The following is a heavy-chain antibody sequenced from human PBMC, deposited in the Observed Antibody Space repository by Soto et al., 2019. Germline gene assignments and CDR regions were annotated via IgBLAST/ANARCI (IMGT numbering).Heavy chain of an antibody. D-gene: IGHD3-3*01. CDR2: IIPIFGST. CDR1: GGTFSNSA. J-gene: IGHJ5*02. Sequence: QVQLVQSGAEVRKPGSSVKVSCKASGGTFSNSAITWVRQAPGQGLEWVGGIIPIFGSTNYAQKFQGRVTITADESTGTXSXEXXSLTSEDTAVYYCARDGELRSDFWSGPLGGGWFDPWGQGTLVTVSS. V-gene: IGHV1-69*12. CDR3: ARDGELRSDFWSGPLGGGWFDP.